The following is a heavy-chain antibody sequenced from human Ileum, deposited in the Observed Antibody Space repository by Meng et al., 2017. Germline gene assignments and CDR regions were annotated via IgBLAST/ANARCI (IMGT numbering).Heavy chain of an antibody. CDR3: TGGPDSAKSGY. CDR1: GVSVNSGFYY. D-gene: IGHD1-14*01. Sequence: QVPRQQSGPGLVRPSETLSLTSTVSGVSVNSGFYYWNWVRQPPGKGLEFIGSFHHSGSAHYNASLEGRVTMSLDTSKNQFSLRLTSVTAADSALYYCTGGPDSAKSGYWGQGTLVTVSS. J-gene: IGHJ4*02. V-gene: IGHV4-61*01. CDR2: FHHSGSA.